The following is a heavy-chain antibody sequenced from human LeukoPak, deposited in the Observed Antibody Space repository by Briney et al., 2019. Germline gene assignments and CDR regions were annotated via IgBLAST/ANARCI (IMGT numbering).Heavy chain of an antibody. CDR2: ISSSGSTI. CDR1: GFTFSDYY. Sequence: GGSLRLSCAASGFTFSDYYMTWIRQAPGKGLEWVSHISSSGSTIYYGDSVKGRFTISRDNAKNSLYLQMNSLRAEDTAVYYCARTPLRYFDWLLYKDDYWGQGTLVTVSS. CDR3: ARTPLRYFDWLLYKDDY. V-gene: IGHV3-11*01. D-gene: IGHD3-9*01. J-gene: IGHJ4*02.